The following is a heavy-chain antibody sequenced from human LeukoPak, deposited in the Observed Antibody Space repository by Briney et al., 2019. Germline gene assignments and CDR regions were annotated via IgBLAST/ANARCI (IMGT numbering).Heavy chain of an antibody. D-gene: IGHD3-22*01. Sequence: PGGSLRLSCAASGFIFSRHWMHWVRQAPGKGLEWVAVISYDGSNKYYADSVKGRFTISRDNSKNTLYLQMNSLRAEDTAVYYCARDGVTMRILDYWGQGTLVTVSS. CDR1: GFIFSRHW. V-gene: IGHV3-30*03. CDR3: ARDGVTMRILDY. J-gene: IGHJ4*02. CDR2: ISYDGSNK.